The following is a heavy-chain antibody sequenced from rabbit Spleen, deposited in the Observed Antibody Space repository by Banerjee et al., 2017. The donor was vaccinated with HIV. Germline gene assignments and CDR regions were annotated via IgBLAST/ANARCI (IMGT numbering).Heavy chain of an antibody. CDR3: ARDLNGNTIYFDL. Sequence: QEQLVESGGGLVTPGESLTLTCKASGVSFSDKDVMCWVRQAPGKGLEWIACINIVTGKSVYASWAKGRFIMSRTSSTTVTLQMTSLTGADTATYFCARDLNGNTIYFDLWGQGTLVTVS. CDR2: INIVTGKS. D-gene: IGHD4-1*01. J-gene: IGHJ4*01. V-gene: IGHV1S45*01. CDR1: GVSFSDKDV.